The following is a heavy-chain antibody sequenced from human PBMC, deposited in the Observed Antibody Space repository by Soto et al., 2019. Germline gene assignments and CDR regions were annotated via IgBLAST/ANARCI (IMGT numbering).Heavy chain of an antibody. CDR2: ISSSSSTI. Sequence: GGSLRLSCAASGFTFSSYSMNWVRQAPGKGLEWVSYISSSSSTIYYADSVKGRFTISRDNAKNSLYLQMNSLRAEDTAVYYCARVGYCSGGSCYSGGASDYWGQGTLVTVSS. V-gene: IGHV3-48*01. J-gene: IGHJ4*02. CDR1: GFTFSSYS. D-gene: IGHD2-15*01. CDR3: ARVGYCSGGSCYSGGASDY.